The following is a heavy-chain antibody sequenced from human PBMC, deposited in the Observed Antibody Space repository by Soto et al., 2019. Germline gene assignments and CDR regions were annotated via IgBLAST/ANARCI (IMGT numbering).Heavy chain of an antibody. Sequence: SETLSLTCAVSGGSISSGGHSWSWIRQPPGKGLEWIGYIYHSGSTYYNPSLKSRVTISVDRSKNQFSLKLSSVTAADTAVYYCASVPDRWGQGNLVTFSS. CDR3: ASVPDR. J-gene: IGHJ1*01. CDR1: GGSISSGGHS. D-gene: IGHD2-2*01. CDR2: IYHSGST. V-gene: IGHV4-30-2*01.